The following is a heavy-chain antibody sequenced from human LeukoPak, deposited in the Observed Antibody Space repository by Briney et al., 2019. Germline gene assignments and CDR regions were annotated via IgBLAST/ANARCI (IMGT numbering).Heavy chain of an antibody. CDR2: INHSGGT. J-gene: IGHJ4*02. V-gene: IGHV4-34*01. Sequence: PSETLSLTCAVYGGSFSGYYWSWIRQPPGRGLEWIGEINHSGGTNYNPSLKSRVTISVDTSKNQFPLKLSSVTAADTAVYYCARLVGYCSSTSCSHSRPGFDYWGQGTLVTVSS. CDR3: ARLVGYCSSTSCSHSRPGFDY. D-gene: IGHD2-2*01. CDR1: GGSFSGYY.